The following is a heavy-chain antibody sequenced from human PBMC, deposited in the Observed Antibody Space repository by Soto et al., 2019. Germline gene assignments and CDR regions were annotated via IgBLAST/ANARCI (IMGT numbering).Heavy chain of an antibody. Sequence: QVQLVQSGTEVKKPGASVKVSCKASGYTVTDYYIHWVRQATGQGLEWMGWIDPKNGGTIYAQKFQDRVTMTRDTSISTAYMDLSRLTSDDTALYYCARDDYGIYPYWGQGTLVTVSS. CDR3: ARDDYGIYPY. J-gene: IGHJ4*02. D-gene: IGHD1-26*01. V-gene: IGHV1-2*02. CDR1: GYTVTDYY. CDR2: IDPKNGGT.